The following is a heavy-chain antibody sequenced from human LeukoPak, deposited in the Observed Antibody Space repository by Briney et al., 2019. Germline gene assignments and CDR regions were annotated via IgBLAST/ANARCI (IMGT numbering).Heavy chain of an antibody. V-gene: IGHV4-4*07. CDR3: ARGRRIVVVLGATRTHRDYYMDV. CDR2: IYTSGST. J-gene: IGHJ6*03. D-gene: IGHD2-15*01. Sequence: PSETLSLTCTVSGGSISSYYWSWIRQPAGKGLEWIGRIYTSGSTNYNSSLKSRVTISLDTSKNQFSLKLSSVTAADTAVYYCARGRRIVVVLGATRTHRDYYMDVWGKGTTVTVSS. CDR1: GGSISSYY.